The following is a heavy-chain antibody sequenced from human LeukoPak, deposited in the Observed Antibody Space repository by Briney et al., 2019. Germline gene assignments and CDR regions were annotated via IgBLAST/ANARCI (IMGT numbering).Heavy chain of an antibody. J-gene: IGHJ4*02. CDR2: IYTSGST. D-gene: IGHD2-2*01. CDR3: ARDKCNSTTCPKYFDY. CDR1: GGSISSYY. V-gene: IGHV4-4*07. Sequence: PSETLSLTCTVSGGSISSYYWSWIRQPAGKGLEWIGRIYTSGSTNYNPSLKSRVTMPVDTSKNQFSLKLTSVTAADTAVYYCARDKCNSTTCPKYFDYWGQGTLVTVSS.